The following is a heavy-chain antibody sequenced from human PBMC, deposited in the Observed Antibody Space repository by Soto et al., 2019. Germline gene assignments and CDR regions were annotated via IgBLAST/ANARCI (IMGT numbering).Heavy chain of an antibody. J-gene: IGHJ5*02. CDR3: ASAGCISISCCACQPWFDQ. Sequence: QVQLQESGPGLVKPSETLSLTCTVSGGSVISGSYYWSWIRQPPGKGLEWIGYIYYSGSTKYNPSLRSRVTITVDTYMDPFSLELSAVTSADTAVYYWASAGCISISCCACQPWFDQWGHGTPFPVCS. CDR2: IYYSGST. CDR1: GGSVISGSYY. V-gene: IGHV4-61*01. D-gene: IGHD2-2*01.